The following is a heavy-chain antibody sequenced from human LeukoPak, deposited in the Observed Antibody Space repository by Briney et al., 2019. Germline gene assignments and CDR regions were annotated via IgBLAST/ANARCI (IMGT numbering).Heavy chain of an antibody. V-gene: IGHV3-64D*06. CDR3: VKGDDYFDSSGYHSGAFDI. CDR2: ISTNRGRT. D-gene: IGHD3-22*01. J-gene: IGHJ3*02. CDR1: GFTFSSYA. Sequence: GGSLRLSCSASGFTFSSYALHWVRQAPGKGLEYVSAISTNRGRTYYADSVKGRFTISRDNSKNMLYLQMSSLRADDTAVYYCVKGDDYFDSSGYHSGAFDIWGQGTMVTVSS.